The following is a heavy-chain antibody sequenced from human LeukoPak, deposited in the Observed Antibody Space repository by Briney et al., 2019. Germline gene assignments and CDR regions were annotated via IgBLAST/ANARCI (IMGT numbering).Heavy chain of an antibody. CDR2: IYYSGST. D-gene: IGHD6-19*01. J-gene: IGHJ6*02. CDR3: ARYSSGRYDYYYGMDV. V-gene: IGHV4-39*01. Sequence: PSETLSLTCTVSGGSISSSSYYWGWIRQPPGKGLEWIGSIYYSGSTYYNPSLKSRVTISVDTSKNQFSLKLSSVTAADTAVYYCARYSSGRYDYYYGMDVWGQGTTVTVSS. CDR1: GGSISSSSYY.